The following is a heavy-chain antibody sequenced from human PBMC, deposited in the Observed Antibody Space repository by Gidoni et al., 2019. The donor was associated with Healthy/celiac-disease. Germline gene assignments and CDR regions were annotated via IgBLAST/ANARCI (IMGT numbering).Heavy chain of an antibody. D-gene: IGHD5-12*01. J-gene: IGHJ4*02. CDR2: ISGSGGST. CDR3: AKRLDGYNGFDY. CDR1: GFTFSSYA. Sequence: EVQLLESGGGLVPPGGSLRLSCAASGFTFSSYAMSWVRQAPGKGLEWVSAISGSGGSTYYADSVKGRFTISRDNSKNTLYLQMNSLRAEDTAVYYCAKRLDGYNGFDYWGQGTLVTVSS. V-gene: IGHV3-23*01.